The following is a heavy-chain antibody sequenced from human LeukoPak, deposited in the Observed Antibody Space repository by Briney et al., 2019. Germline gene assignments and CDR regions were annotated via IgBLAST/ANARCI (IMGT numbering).Heavy chain of an antibody. V-gene: IGHV3-30*18. CDR2: ISYDGSNK. Sequence: GGSLRLSCAASGFTFSSYGMHWVRQAPGKGLEWVAVISYDGSNKYYADSVKGRFTISRDNSKNTLYLQMNSLRAEDTAVYYCAKDRYYDSSGYLNWFDPWGQGTLVTVSS. CDR1: GFTFSSYG. CDR3: AKDRYYDSSGYLNWFDP. D-gene: IGHD3-22*01. J-gene: IGHJ5*02.